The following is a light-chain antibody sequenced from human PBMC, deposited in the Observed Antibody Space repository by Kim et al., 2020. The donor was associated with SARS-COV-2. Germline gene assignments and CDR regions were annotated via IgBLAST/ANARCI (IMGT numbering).Light chain of an antibody. Sequence: QPALTQSPSASASLGASVKLTCTLSSGHSSYAIAWHQQQPEKGPRYLMKLNNDGSHTKGDGIPDRFSGSSSGAERYLTISSLQSEDEADYYCQTWGTGIQVFGGGTQLTVL. V-gene: IGLV4-69*01. CDR3: QTWGTGIQV. CDR1: SGHSSYA. J-gene: IGLJ3*02. CDR2: LNNDGSH.